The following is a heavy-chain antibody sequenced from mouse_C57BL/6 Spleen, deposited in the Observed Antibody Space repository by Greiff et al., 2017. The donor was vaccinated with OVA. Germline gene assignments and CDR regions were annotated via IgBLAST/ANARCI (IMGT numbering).Heavy chain of an antibody. V-gene: IGHV1-82*01. Sequence: SGPELVKPGASVKISCKASGYAFSSSWMNWVKQRPGKGLEWIGRIYPGDGDTNYNGKFKGKATLTADKSSSTAYMQLSSLTSEDSAVYFCARSGLTGYAMDYWGQGTSVTVSS. D-gene: IGHD1-3*01. CDR1: GYAFSSSW. J-gene: IGHJ4*01. CDR3: ARSGLTGYAMDY. CDR2: IYPGDGDT.